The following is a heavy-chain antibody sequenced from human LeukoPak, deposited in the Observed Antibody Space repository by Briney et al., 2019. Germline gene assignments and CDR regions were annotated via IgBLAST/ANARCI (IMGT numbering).Heavy chain of an antibody. CDR2: IYPGDSDT. CDR3: AGYKVGATTVFNY. CDR1: GYSFTSYW. V-gene: IGHV5-51*01. D-gene: IGHD1-26*01. J-gene: IGHJ4*02. Sequence: GESLKISRKGSGYSFTSYWIGWVRQMPGKGLEWMGIIYPGDSDTRYSPSFQGQVTISADKSISTAYLQWSSLKASDTAMYYCAGYKVGATTVFNYWGQGTLVTVSS.